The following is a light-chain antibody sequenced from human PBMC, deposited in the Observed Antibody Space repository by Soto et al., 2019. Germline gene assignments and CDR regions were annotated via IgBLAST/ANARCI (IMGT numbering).Light chain of an antibody. J-gene: IGLJ3*02. CDR2: DVS. CDR3: CSYAGSRRV. Sequence: QSALTQPRSVSGSPGQSVTISCTGTSSDVGGYNYVSWYQRHPGKAPKLMIYDVSKRPSGVPDRFSGSKSGNTASLTISGLQAEDEADYYCCSYAGSRRVFGGGTKLTVL. CDR1: SSDVGGYNY. V-gene: IGLV2-11*01.